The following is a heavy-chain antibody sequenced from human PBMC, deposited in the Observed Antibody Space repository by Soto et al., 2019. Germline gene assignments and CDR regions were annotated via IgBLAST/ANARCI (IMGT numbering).Heavy chain of an antibody. V-gene: IGHV3-23*01. CDR3: AKGAGYCGTSGCFGFFDY. CDR2: VMGGGGGT. D-gene: IGHD2-2*01. CDR1: GFTFSGYT. J-gene: IGHJ4*02. Sequence: EVQLLESGGGLVQPGGTLRLSCAASGFTFSGYTMSWVRQAPGKGLEWVSGVMGGGGGTFYADSVKGRFTISRDNSKNTLYLQMDSLRAEDTAVYYWAKGAGYCGTSGCFGFFDYWGQGTLVTVSS.